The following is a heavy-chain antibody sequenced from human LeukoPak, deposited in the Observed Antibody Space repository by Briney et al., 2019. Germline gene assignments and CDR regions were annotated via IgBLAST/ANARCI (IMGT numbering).Heavy chain of an antibody. J-gene: IGHJ4*01. V-gene: IGHV1-69*05. Sequence: SVKVSCKASGGTFSSYAISWVRQAPGQGLEWMGGIIPIFGTANYAQKFQGRVTITTDESTSTAYMELSSLRSEDTAVYYCASSDRREWMYYYDSSGYFPPLFYYWGQGTLVTVSS. D-gene: IGHD3-22*01. CDR3: ASSDRREWMYYYDSSGYFPPLFYY. CDR1: GGTFSSYA. CDR2: IIPIFGTA.